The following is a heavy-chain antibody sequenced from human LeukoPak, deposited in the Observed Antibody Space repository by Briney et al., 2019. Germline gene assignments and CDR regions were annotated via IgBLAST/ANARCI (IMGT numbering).Heavy chain of an antibody. V-gene: IGHV4-59*01. D-gene: IGHD6-19*01. Sequence: PSETLSLTCTVSGVSISSYYWSWIRQPPGKGLEWIGYIYYSGSTNYNPSLKSRVTISVDTSKNQFSLKLSSVTAADTAVYYCARGSYSSGWQSHDYWGQGTLVTVSS. J-gene: IGHJ4*02. CDR3: ARGSYSSGWQSHDY. CDR1: GVSISSYY. CDR2: IYYSGST.